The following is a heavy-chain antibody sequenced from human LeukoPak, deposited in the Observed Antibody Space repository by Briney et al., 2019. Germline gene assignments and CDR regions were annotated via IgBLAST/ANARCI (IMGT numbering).Heavy chain of an antibody. CDR1: GFTFSSYA. Sequence: GGPLRLSCAASGFTFSSYAMHWVRQAPGTGLEMVAVISYDGSNKYYADSVKGRFTISRDNSKNTLYLKMNSLRAEDTAGYYCARVFGGSSQYFDYWGQGTLVTVSS. J-gene: IGHJ4*02. D-gene: IGHD1-26*01. V-gene: IGHV3-30-3*01. CDR2: ISYDGSNK. CDR3: ARVFGGSSQYFDY.